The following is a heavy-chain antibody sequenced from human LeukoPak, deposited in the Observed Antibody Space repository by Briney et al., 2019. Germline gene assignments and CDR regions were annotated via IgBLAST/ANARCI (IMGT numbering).Heavy chain of an antibody. J-gene: IGHJ4*02. CDR1: GVSISSGDYY. D-gene: IGHD5-12*01. Sequence: SETLSLTCTVSGVSISSGDYYWSWVRQPPGKGLEWIGEIFHTGDANYNPSLKSRVTMSVDKSKNQFSLRLSSVTAADTAMYFCVRDRNSNLRLGFWGQGALVTVSS. CDR3: VRDRNSNLRLGF. V-gene: IGHV4-4*02. CDR2: IFHTGDA.